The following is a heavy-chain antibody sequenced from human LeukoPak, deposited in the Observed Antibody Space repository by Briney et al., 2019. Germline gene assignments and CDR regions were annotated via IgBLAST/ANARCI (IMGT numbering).Heavy chain of an antibody. CDR1: GFTFNNYG. Sequence: GGSLRLSCTASGFTFNNYGMSWVRQAPGKGLEWVSSVTDSADSTYYADSVKGRFTISRDNSKNTLYLQMNSLRAEDTAVYYCAVGVGGVVTDTDYWGQGTLVTVSS. D-gene: IGHD3-3*01. J-gene: IGHJ4*02. V-gene: IGHV3-23*01. CDR3: AVGVGGVVTDTDY. CDR2: VTDSADST.